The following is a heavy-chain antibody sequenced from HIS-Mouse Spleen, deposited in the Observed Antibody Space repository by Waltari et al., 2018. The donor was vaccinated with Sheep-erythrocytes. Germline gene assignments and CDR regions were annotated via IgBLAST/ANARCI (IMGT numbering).Heavy chain of an antibody. CDR3: ARVSVAARFDY. Sequence: QLQLQESGPGLVKPSETLSLTCTVSGGSISSSSYYWGWIRQPPGKGLEWIGSIYCSGATYYNPSLKSRVTISVDTSKNQFSLKLSSVTAADTAVYYCARVSVAARFDYWGQGTLVTVSS. V-gene: IGHV4-39*07. CDR2: IYCSGAT. J-gene: IGHJ4*02. D-gene: IGHD6-6*01. CDR1: GGSISSSSYY.